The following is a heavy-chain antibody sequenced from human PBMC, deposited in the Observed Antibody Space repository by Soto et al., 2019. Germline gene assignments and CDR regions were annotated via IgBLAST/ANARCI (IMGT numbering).Heavy chain of an antibody. J-gene: IGHJ4*02. CDR1: GLAFRSYA. CDR3: ATDKRSFDY. V-gene: IGHV3-23*01. Sequence: EVQVLESGGDLVQPGGSLRLSCAASGLAFRSYAMSWVRQAPGKGLEWVSGISGGGTSTYYADSVKGRFTISRDNSKNTLYLQMNSLRAEDTEIYYCATDKRSFDYWGQGTLVTVSS. CDR2: ISGGGTST.